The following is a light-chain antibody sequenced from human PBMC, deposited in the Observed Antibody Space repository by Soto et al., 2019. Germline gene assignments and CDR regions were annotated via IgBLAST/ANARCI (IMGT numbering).Light chain of an antibody. V-gene: IGKV2-28*01. Sequence: DIVMTQSPLSLHVTPGEPASISCRSSQSLLHSNGYNYLDWYLQKPGQSPQLLIYWGSNRASGVPVRFGRSGSGSGFTLKINRLEAEDVGVYCCMQGLQSRPTFRQGTKVEIK. CDR2: WGS. CDR3: MQGLQSRPT. CDR1: QSLLHSNGYNY. J-gene: IGKJ1*01.